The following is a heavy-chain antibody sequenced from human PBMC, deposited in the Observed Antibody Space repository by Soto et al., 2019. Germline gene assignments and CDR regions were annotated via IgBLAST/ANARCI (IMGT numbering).Heavy chain of an antibody. J-gene: IGHJ4*02. CDR1: GDSFSSYG. D-gene: IGHD6-6*01. CDR2: ISAYNGNT. V-gene: IGHV1-18*01. Sequence: GASVKVSCKASGDSFSSYGITWVRQAPGQGLEWMGWISAYNGNTNYAQKLQGRVTMTTDTSTSTAYMELRSLRSDDTAVYYCARVLAGYSSSSNFDYWGQGTLVTVSS. CDR3: ARVLAGYSSSSNFDY.